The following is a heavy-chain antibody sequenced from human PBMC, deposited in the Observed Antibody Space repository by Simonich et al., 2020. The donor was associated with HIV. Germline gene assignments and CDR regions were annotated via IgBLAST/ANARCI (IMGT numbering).Heavy chain of an antibody. D-gene: IGHD1-26*01. CDR1: RYTFTFTDYY. CDR3: ATAHPTEDGAPRY. CDR2: VEPKDDET. Sequence: VPLVQSGAEVKKPGTTVKISCKISRYTFTFTDYYIHWVHQAPGKGHEWLTVVEPKDDETTNTETFPGRVTITADTSKDTAYMELSSLRSEDTAVYYCATAHPTEDGAPRYWGQGTLVTVSS. J-gene: IGHJ4*02. V-gene: IGHV1-69-2*01.